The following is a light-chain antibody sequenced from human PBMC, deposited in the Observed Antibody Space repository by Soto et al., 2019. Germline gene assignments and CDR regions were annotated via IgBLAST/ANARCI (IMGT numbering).Light chain of an antibody. CDR2: RNN. CDR3: ASWDDSLNGLYV. CDR1: SSNIGSNY. J-gene: IGLJ1*01. Sequence: QSVLTQPPSASGTPGQRVNISCSGSSSNIGSNYVYWYRQFPGTAPKLLIQRNNQRPSGVPARFSGSKSGTSASLAISGLQSEDEADYYCASWDDSLNGLYVFGTGTKVTVL. V-gene: IGLV1-47*01.